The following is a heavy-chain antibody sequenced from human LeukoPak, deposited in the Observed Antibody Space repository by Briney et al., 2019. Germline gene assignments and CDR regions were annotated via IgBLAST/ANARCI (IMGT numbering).Heavy chain of an antibody. D-gene: IGHD3-16*01. CDR2: IRYDGSNK. Sequence: PGGSLRLSCAASGFTFSSYGMHWVRQAPGKGLEWVAFIRYDGSNKYYADSVKGRFTISRDNSKNTLYLQMNSLRAEDTAVYYCAKQPLGWGSVTFGGVDLYYYYYYYMDVWGKGTTVTVSS. J-gene: IGHJ6*03. CDR1: GFTFSSYG. V-gene: IGHV3-30*02. CDR3: AKQPLGWGSVTFGGVDLYYYYYYYMDV.